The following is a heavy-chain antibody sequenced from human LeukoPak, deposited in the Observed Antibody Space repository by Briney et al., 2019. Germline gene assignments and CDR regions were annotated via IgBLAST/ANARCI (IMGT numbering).Heavy chain of an antibody. J-gene: IGHJ5*02. V-gene: IGHV4-34*01. D-gene: IGHD3-10*01. Sequence: SETLSLTCAVYGGSFSGYYWSWIRQPPGKGLEWIGEINHSGSTNYNPSLKSRVTISVDTSKNQFSLKLGSVTAADTAVYYCARARITMVRGVMSWFDPWGQGTLVTVSS. CDR1: GGSFSGYY. CDR2: INHSGST. CDR3: ARARITMVRGVMSWFDP.